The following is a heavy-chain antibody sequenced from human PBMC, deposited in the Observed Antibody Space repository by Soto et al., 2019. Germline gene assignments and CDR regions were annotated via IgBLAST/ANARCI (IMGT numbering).Heavy chain of an antibody. V-gene: IGHV5-51*01. CDR3: ARGLQWLVRNWLAFDI. Sequence: GESLKISCKGSGYSFTSYWIGWVRQMPGKGLEWMGIIYPGDSDTRYSPSFQGQVTISADKSISTAYLQWSSLKASDTAMYYCARGLQWLVRNWLAFDIWGQGTMVTVSS. CDR2: IYPGDSDT. CDR1: GYSFTSYW. J-gene: IGHJ3*02. D-gene: IGHD6-19*01.